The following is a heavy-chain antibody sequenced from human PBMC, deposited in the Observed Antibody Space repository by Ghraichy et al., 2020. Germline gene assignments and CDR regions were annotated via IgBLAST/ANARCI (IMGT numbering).Heavy chain of an antibody. CDR2: IGSGYDVRDYI. V-gene: IGHV3-21*01. J-gene: IGHJ3*02. CDR1: GLNINGDA. CDR3: LKAYFDSNGHWGRVSSSDN. Sequence: GGSLRLSCVGSGLNINGDAINWVRQAPGKGLEWVSSIGSGYDVRDYIYEADSVKGRFIISRDKDKNSVFLQMNSLRAEDTGVYYCLKAYFDSNGHWGRVSSSDNWGQGTMVTVSS. D-gene: IGHD3-16*01.